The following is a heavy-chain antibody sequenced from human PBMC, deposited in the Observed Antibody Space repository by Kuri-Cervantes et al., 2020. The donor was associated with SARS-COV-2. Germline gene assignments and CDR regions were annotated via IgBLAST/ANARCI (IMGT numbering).Heavy chain of an antibody. D-gene: IGHD3-3*01. J-gene: IGHJ4*02. CDR2: IYYSGSN. V-gene: IGHV4-31*02. Sequence: LRPSCTVSGGSISSVGHYWSWIRQHPGKGLEWIGYIYYSGSNYYNPSLKSRVTISVDTSKIQFSLKLSSVTAADTAVYYCARVKAPVLRFLEWPKKTYYFDYWGQGTLVTVSS. CDR1: GGSISSVGHY. CDR3: ARVKAPVLRFLEWPKKTYYFDY.